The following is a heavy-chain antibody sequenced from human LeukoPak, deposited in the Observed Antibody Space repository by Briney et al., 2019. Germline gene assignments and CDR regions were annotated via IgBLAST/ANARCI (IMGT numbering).Heavy chain of an antibody. CDR1: GGSISSSSHY. J-gene: IGHJ6*03. D-gene: IGHD5-12*01. CDR2: IYYSGST. CDR3: ARREGGYRSYYYYMDV. V-gene: IGHV4-39*01. Sequence: SETLSLTCTVSGGSISSSSHYWGWIRQPPGKGLEWIGSIYYSGSTYYNPSLKSRVTISVDTSKNQFSLKLSSVTAADTAVYYCARREGGYRSYYYYMDVWGKGTTVTVSS.